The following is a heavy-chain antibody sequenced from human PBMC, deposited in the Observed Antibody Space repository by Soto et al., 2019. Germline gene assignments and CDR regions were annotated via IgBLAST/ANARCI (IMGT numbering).Heavy chain of an antibody. J-gene: IGHJ4*02. CDR1: GYTFTSYG. D-gene: IGHD1-20*01. CDR2: ISAYNGNT. CDR3: ARHITGTTWEYYFDY. V-gene: IGHV1-18*01. Sequence: ASVKVSCKASGYTFTSYGISWVRQAPGQGLEWMGWISAYNGNTNYAQKLQGRVTMTTDTSTSTAYMELRSLRSDDTAVYYCARHITGTTWEYYFDYWGQGTLVTVS.